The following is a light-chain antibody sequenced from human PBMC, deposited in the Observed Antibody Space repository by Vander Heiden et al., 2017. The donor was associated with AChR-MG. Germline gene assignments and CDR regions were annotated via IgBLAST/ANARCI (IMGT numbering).Light chain of an antibody. CDR2: EVS. V-gene: IGLV2-23*02. Sequence: SALTQRASVSGSRGQPNSISCIGTSSDVGSYSLVSWYQQHPGKAHKLMLYEVSNRPSGVSYRFSGSMSGNTASLTISGLQAEVEADYYCCSYAGSSTWVFGGGTKLTVL. J-gene: IGLJ3*02. CDR1: SSDVGSYSL. CDR3: CSYAGSSTWV.